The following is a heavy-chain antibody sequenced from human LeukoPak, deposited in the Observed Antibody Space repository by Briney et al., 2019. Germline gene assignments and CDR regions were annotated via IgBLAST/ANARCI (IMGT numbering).Heavy chain of an antibody. V-gene: IGHV3-43*02. CDR3: AKESYSSSFNWFDP. Sequence: PGGSLRLSCAASGFTFDDYAMHWVRQAPGKGLEWVSLISGDGGSTYHADSVKGRFTISRDNSKNSLYLQMNSLRTEDTALYYCAKESYSSSFNWFDPWGQGTLVTVSS. CDR1: GFTFDDYA. CDR2: ISGDGGST. D-gene: IGHD6-13*01. J-gene: IGHJ5*02.